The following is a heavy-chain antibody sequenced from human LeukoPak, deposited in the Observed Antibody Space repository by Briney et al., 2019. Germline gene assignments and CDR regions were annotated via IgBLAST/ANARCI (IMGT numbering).Heavy chain of an antibody. D-gene: IGHD4-11*01. V-gene: IGHV4-59*01. CDR2: IYSSGST. CDR1: GGSISSYY. Sequence: SETLSLTCTVSGGSISSYYWSWIRQPPGKGLEWIGYIYSSGSTNYNPSLKSRVTISIDTSKNQFSLKLSPVTAADTAVYYCAREGTTVTHFDYWGQGTLATVSS. J-gene: IGHJ4*02. CDR3: AREGTTVTHFDY.